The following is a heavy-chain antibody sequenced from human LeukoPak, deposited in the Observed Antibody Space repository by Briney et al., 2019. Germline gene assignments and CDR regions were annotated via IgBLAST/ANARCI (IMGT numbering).Heavy chain of an antibody. CDR3: ARQTGSGLFSLP. Sequence: SETLSLTCTVSGGSISSFYWSWFYWSWMRQPPGKGLEWIGYIYFSGSTNYNPSLKSRVTISVDTSKNQFSLKLRSVTAADTAVYYCARQTGSGLFSLPGGQGTLVTVSS. V-gene: IGHV4-59*08. D-gene: IGHD3/OR15-3a*01. CDR2: IYFSGST. J-gene: IGHJ4*02. CDR1: GGSISSFY.